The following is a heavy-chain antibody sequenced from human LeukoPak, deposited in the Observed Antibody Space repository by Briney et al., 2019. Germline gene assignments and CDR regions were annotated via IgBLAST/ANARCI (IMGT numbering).Heavy chain of an antibody. D-gene: IGHD5-18*01. V-gene: IGHV4-39*01. J-gene: IGHJ4*02. CDR2: VFYTGTT. Sequence: SETLSLTCTVSGGSITSSNYYWAWLRQPPGTALDWLGSVFYTGTTFYSASLKGRVTISVDTSKNQFSLKLNSVTAADTAVYYCAELDTAMVHDYWGQGTLVTVSS. CDR3: AELDTAMVHDY. CDR1: GGSITSSNYY.